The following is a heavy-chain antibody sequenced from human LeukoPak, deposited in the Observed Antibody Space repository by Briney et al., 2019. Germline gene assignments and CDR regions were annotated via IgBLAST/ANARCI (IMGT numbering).Heavy chain of an antibody. Sequence: SQTLSLTCAISGDSVSGHSVAWNWIRQSPSRGPEWLGRTYYRSKWYNDYAVPVKSRITINPDTSKNQFSLQPNSVTPEDTAVYYCARSVLAVAGTFDYWGQGTLVTVSS. CDR1: GDSVSGHSVA. CDR2: TYYRSKWYN. CDR3: ARSVLAVAGTFDY. V-gene: IGHV6-1*01. J-gene: IGHJ4*02. D-gene: IGHD6-19*01.